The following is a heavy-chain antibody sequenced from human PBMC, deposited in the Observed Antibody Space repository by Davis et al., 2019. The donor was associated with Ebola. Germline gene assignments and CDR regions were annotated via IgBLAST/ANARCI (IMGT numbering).Heavy chain of an antibody. V-gene: IGHV2-5*02. D-gene: IGHD1-26*01. CDR1: GFSLTTRGTS. CDR2: IYWDDDK. CDR3: ARMARGVGGFWFDP. Sequence: SGPTLVKPTPTLTLTCSFSGFSLTTRGTSVGWIRQPPGKALEWLALIYWDDDKRYSPSLKTRLTISKDTSKNQVVLTMTNMDPVDTATYYCARMARGVGGFWFDPWGQGTLVTVSS. J-gene: IGHJ5*02.